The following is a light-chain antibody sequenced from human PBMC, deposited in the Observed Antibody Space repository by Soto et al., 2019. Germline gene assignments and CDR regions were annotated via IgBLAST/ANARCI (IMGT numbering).Light chain of an antibody. CDR2: AAS. J-gene: IGKJ1*01. CDR1: QNIGVY. Sequence: DIQMTQSPSSLSASVGERVTITCRASQNIGVYLNWYQQTPGKAPKLLIYAASSLQSGVSSRFSGSGSATDFTLPISSLLPEDFATYYCHQSHSVPGTFGQGTKVEIK. CDR3: HQSHSVPGT. V-gene: IGKV1-39*01.